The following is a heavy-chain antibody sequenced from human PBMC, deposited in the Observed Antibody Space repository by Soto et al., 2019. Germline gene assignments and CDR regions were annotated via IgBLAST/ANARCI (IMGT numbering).Heavy chain of an antibody. Sequence: VQLVESGGGLVQPGGSLRLSCAASGFTVSSNYMSWVRQAPGKGLEWVSVIYSGGSTYYADSVKGRFNISRHNSKNTLYIQMNSLRAEDTAVYYCARHYGDYRGNFDYWGQGTLVTVSS. J-gene: IGHJ4*02. CDR3: ARHYGDYRGNFDY. CDR2: IYSGGST. CDR1: GFTVSSNY. V-gene: IGHV3-53*04. D-gene: IGHD4-17*01.